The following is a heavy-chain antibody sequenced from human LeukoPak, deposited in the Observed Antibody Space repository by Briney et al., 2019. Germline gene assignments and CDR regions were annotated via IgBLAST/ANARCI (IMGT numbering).Heavy chain of an antibody. V-gene: IGHV3-43D*03. CDR2: ISWDGGST. Sequence: PGGSLRLSCAASGFTFDDYAMHWVRQAPGKGLEWVSLISWDGGSTYYADSVKGRFTISRDNSKNSLYLQMNSLRAEDTALYYCATGPWWIMDYYMDVWGKGTTVTVSS. CDR3: ATGPWWIMDYYMDV. CDR1: GFTFDDYA. J-gene: IGHJ6*03. D-gene: IGHD2-15*01.